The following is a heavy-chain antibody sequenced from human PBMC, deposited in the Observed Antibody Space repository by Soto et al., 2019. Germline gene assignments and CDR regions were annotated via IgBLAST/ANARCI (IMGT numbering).Heavy chain of an antibody. Sequence: GGSLRLSCAASGFTFSSYAMRWVRQAPGKGLEWVAVISYDGSNKYYADSVKGRFTISRDNSTSTAYMELSSLRSEDTAVYYCARDHDSSGFEGSVWGQGTLVTVSS. CDR2: ISYDGSNK. CDR3: ARDHDSSGFEGSV. CDR1: GFTFSSYA. V-gene: IGHV3-30-3*01. J-gene: IGHJ4*02. D-gene: IGHD3-22*01.